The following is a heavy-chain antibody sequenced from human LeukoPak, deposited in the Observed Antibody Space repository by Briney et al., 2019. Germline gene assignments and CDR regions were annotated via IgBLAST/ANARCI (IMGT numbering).Heavy chain of an antibody. CDR2: IIGGAGGT. Sequence: PGGSLSLSCAASRFSFSSHGMSWVRQAPGKGREWVAGIIGGAGGTYYADSVKGRFTISRDNAKNKLYLQMNSLRAEDTAVYYCAHGSMYQLDYWGQGTLVTVSS. J-gene: IGHJ4*02. CDR3: AHGSMYQLDY. CDR1: RFSFSSHG. D-gene: IGHD2-2*01. V-gene: IGHV3-23*01.